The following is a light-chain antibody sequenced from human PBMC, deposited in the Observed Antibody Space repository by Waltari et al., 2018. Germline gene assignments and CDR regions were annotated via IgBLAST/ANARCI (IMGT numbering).Light chain of an antibody. CDR2: AAS. CDR1: QGISSY. Sequence: DIQLTQSPSFLSASVADRVTITCRASQGISSYLAWYQQKPGEAPKLLISAASTLQSGVPSRFSGSGSGTEFTLTISSLQPEDFATYYCQQLNSFPYTFGQGTKLDIK. V-gene: IGKV1-9*01. J-gene: IGKJ2*01. CDR3: QQLNSFPYT.